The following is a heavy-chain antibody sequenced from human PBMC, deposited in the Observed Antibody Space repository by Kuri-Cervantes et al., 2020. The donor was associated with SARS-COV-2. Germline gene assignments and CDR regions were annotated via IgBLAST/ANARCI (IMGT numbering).Heavy chain of an antibody. CDR2: ISHDGKNK. V-gene: IGHV3-30*18. CDR3: AKDRVGVQDF. Sequence: GESLKISCAVSGFTFSSYSMNWVRQAPGKGLEWVAVISHDGKNKKCIASGKGRFTISRDNSQNTLYLHMKSLRSEDTAMYYCAKDRVGVQDFWGQGTLVTVSS. CDR1: GFTFSSYS. D-gene: IGHD2-21*01. J-gene: IGHJ4*02.